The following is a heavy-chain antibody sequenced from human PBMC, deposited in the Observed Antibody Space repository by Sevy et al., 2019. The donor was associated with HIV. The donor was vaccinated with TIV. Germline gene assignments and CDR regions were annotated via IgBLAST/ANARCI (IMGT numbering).Heavy chain of an antibody. V-gene: IGHV3-30*02. CDR3: AQDPGISPSMGQGVFYYYYGMDV. CDR2: IRYDGSNK. D-gene: IGHD3-10*01. J-gene: IGHJ6*02. Sequence: GGSLRLSCAASGFTFRTYAMNWVRQAPGKGLEWVAFIRYDGSNKYYADSVKGRFTISRDNSKNTLYLQMNSLRAEDTAVYYCAQDPGISPSMGQGVFYYYYGMDVWGQGTTVTVSS. CDR1: GFTFRTYA.